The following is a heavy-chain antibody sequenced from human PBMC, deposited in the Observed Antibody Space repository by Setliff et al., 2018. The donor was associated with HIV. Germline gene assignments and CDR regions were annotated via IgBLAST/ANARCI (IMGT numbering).Heavy chain of an antibody. CDR1: GYSFTTLW. D-gene: IGHD2-15*01. V-gene: IGHV5-51*01. CDR3: ARLGGICSGGSCTALAYTMDV. CDR2: VFPDDSDT. Sequence: GESLKISCKGSGYSFTTLWIAWVRQMPGKGLEWMGMVFPDDSDTRYSPSFQGQVTITADKSISTASLQCSSLKASDPAMYYCARLGGICSGGSCTALAYTMDVWGQGTTVTVSS. J-gene: IGHJ6*02.